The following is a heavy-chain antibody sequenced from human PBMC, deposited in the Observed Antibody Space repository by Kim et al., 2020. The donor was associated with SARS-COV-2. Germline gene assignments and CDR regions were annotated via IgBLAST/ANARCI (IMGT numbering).Heavy chain of an antibody. D-gene: IGHD3-22*01. J-gene: IGHJ4*02. Sequence: GGSLRLSCAASGFTFSSYSMNWVRQAPGKGLEWVSSISSSSSYIYYADSVKGRFTISRDNAKNSLYLQMNSLRAEDTAVYYCARDGGYYYDSSGYYHDYWGQGTLVTVSS. CDR3: ARDGGYYYDSSGYYHDY. CDR1: GFTFSSYS. CDR2: ISSSSSYI. V-gene: IGHV3-21*01.